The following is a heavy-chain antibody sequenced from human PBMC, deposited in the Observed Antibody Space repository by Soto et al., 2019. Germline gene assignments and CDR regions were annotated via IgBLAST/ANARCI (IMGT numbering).Heavy chain of an antibody. Sequence: ASVKVSCKASGGTFSSYAISWVRQAPGQGLEWMGGIIPIFGTANYAQKFQGRVTITADESTSTAYMELSSLRSEDTAVYYCERGGQENPAADGFDYWGQGPLVTVSS. CDR3: ERGGQENPAADGFDY. CDR2: IIPIFGTA. D-gene: IGHD6-13*01. CDR1: GGTFSSYA. V-gene: IGHV1-69*13. J-gene: IGHJ4*02.